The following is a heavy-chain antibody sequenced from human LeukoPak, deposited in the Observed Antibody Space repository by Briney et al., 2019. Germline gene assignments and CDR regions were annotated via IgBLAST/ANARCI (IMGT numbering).Heavy chain of an antibody. V-gene: IGHV4-61*02. CDR3: ARDNQRTIAAAGGRWFDP. CDR1: GGSISSGSYY. CDR2: IYTSGST. J-gene: IGHJ5*02. D-gene: IGHD6-13*01. Sequence: PSQTLSLTCTVSGGSISSGSYYWSWIRQPAGKGLEWIGRIYTSGSTNYNPSLKSRVTISVDTSKNQFSLKLSSVTAADTAVYYCARDNQRTIAAAGGRWFDPWGQGTLVTVSS.